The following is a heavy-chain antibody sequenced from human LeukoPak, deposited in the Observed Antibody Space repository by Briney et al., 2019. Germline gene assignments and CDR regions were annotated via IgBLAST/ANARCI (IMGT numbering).Heavy chain of an antibody. V-gene: IGHV3-30*03. D-gene: IGHD3-10*01. J-gene: IGHJ4*02. Sequence: SGRSLRLSCAASGFTFSSYGMHWVRQAPGKGLDWVALTSYDGRNKNYADSVKGRFTISRDNSKNTLYLQMNSLRAEDTAVYYCARDRLPMVRGVISIGYWGQGTLVTVSS. CDR1: GFTFSSYG. CDR3: ARDRLPMVRGVISIGY. CDR2: TSYDGRNK.